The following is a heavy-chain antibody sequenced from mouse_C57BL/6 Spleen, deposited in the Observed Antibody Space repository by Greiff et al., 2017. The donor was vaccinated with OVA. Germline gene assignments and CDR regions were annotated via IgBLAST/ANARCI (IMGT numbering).Heavy chain of an antibody. V-gene: IGHV1-55*01. D-gene: IGHD1-1*01. CDR2: IYPGSGST. Sequence: QVQLKQPGAELVKPGASVKMSCKASGYTFTSYWITWVKQRPGQGLEWIGDIYPGSGSTNYNEKFKSKATLTVDTSSSTAYMQLSSLTSEDSAVYYCARPTYYGSSDDYWGQGTTLTVSS. J-gene: IGHJ2*01. CDR3: ARPTYYGSSDDY. CDR1: GYTFTSYW.